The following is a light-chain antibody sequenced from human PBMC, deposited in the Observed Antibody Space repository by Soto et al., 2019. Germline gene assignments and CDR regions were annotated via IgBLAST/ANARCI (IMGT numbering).Light chain of an antibody. CDR1: RSDVGGFNY. Sequence: QSVLTQPASVSGSPGQSVTISCTGTRSDVGGFNYVSWYQQHPGKAPKLVIFEVNNRPSGISNRFFGSKSDNTASLTISGLRAEDEADYYCSSFTSGTSRYVFGTGTKLTVL. CDR3: SSFTSGTSRYV. V-gene: IGLV2-14*01. CDR2: EVN. J-gene: IGLJ1*01.